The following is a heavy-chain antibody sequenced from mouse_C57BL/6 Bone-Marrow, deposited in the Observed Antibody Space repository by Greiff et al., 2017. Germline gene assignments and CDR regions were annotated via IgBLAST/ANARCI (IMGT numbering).Heavy chain of an antibody. CDR3: AGYYGSSYYAMDY. J-gene: IGHJ4*01. D-gene: IGHD1-1*01. CDR2: IDPSDSYT. V-gene: IGHV1-50*01. CDR1: GYTFTSYW. Sequence: QVQLQQPGAELVKPGASVKLSCKASGYTFTSYWMQWVKQRPGQGLEWIGEIDPSDSYTNYNQKFKGKATLTVDTSSSTAYMQLSSLTSEDSAVYYCAGYYGSSYYAMDYWGQGTSVTVSS.